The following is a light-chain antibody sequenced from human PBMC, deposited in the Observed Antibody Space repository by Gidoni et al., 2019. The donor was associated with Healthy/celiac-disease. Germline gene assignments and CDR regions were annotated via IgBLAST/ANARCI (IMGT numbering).Light chain of an antibody. CDR2: DAS. CDR3: QQRSNWPPT. V-gene: IGKV3-11*01. CDR1: LSVSSY. J-gene: IGKJ1*01. Sequence: EIVLTPSPATVSLSPGERATLSCRASLSVSSYLAWYQQKPGQDPRLLIYDASNRATGIPARFSGSGSGTDFTLTISSLEPEDFAVYYCQQRSNWPPTFXXXTKVEIK.